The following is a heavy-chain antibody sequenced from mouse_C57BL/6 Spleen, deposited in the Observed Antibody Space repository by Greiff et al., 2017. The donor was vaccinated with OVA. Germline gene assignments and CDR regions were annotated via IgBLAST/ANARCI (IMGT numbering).Heavy chain of an antibody. CDR3: ASTIVTYYAMDY. Sequence: QVQLHQPGAELVRPGSSVKLSCKASGYTFTSYWMHWVKQRPIQGLEWIGNIDPSDSETHYNQKFKDKATLTVDKSSSTAYMQLSSLTSEDSAVYYCASTIVTYYAMDYWGQGTSVTVSS. V-gene: IGHV1-52*01. D-gene: IGHD2-5*01. CDR2: IDPSDSET. CDR1: GYTFTSYW. J-gene: IGHJ4*01.